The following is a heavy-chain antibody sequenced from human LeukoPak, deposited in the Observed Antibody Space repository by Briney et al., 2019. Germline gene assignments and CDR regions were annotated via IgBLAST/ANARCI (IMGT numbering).Heavy chain of an antibody. CDR2: ISSSGSII. V-gene: IGHV3-48*03. D-gene: IGHD2-15*01. CDR3: ARGVVMDV. J-gene: IGHJ6*04. Sequence: GGSLRLSCAASGFTFSNYELNWVRQAPGKGLEWVSYISSSGSIIYYADSVKGRFTISRDDAKNSLYLQMNSLRAEDTAAYYCARGVVMDVWGKGTTVTVSS. CDR1: GFTFSNYE.